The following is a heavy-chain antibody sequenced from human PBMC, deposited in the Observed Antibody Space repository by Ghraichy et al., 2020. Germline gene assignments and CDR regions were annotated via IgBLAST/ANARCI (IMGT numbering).Heavy chain of an antibody. D-gene: IGHD6-19*01. J-gene: IGHJ4*02. CDR2: IYYSGST. V-gene: IGHV4-39*01. CDR1: GGSISSSSYY. Sequence: GSLSLTCTVSGGSISSSSYYWGWIRQPPGKGLEWIGSIYYSGSTYYNPSLKSRVTISVDTSKNQFSLKLSSVTAADTAVYYCARHGIAVAGTDYWGQGTLVTVSS. CDR3: ARHGIAVAGTDY.